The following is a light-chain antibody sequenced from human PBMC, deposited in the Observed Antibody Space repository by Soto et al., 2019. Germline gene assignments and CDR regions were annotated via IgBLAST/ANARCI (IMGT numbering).Light chain of an antibody. CDR3: QQYNSYSQT. CDR1: ESIRTW. J-gene: IGKJ1*01. V-gene: IGKV1-5*01. Sequence: DIQMTQSPSTLSASIGDRVTITCRASESIRTWLAWYQHKPGKAPKLLIYDASSLESGVPSRFSGSGSGTEFTLTISSLQPDDFATYYCQQYNSYSQTFGQGTKVDIK. CDR2: DAS.